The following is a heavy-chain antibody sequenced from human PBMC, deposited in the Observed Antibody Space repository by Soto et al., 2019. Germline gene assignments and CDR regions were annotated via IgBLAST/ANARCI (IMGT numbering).Heavy chain of an antibody. J-gene: IGHJ4*02. Sequence: GGSLRLSCAASGFTFSSYAMHWVRQAPGKGLEWVAVISYDGSNKYYADSVKGRFTISRDNSKNTLYLQMNSLRAEDTAVYYCARDLKGGSSAYWGQGTLVTVSS. CDR3: ARDLKGGSSAY. CDR1: GFTFSSYA. CDR2: ISYDGSNK. V-gene: IGHV3-30-3*01. D-gene: IGHD6-6*01.